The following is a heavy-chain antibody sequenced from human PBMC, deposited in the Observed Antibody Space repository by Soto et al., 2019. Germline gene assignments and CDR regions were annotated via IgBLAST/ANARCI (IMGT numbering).Heavy chain of an antibody. J-gene: IGHJ4*02. CDR2: IYYSGST. Sequence: SETLSLTCTASGGSVNSDIYYWSWIRQPPGKGLEWIGYIYYSGSTNYSPSLKSRVTISVDTSKNQFSLKLSSVTAADTAVYYCARTIFGVVTTFDCWGQGTLVTVSS. D-gene: IGHD3-3*01. V-gene: IGHV4-61*01. CDR1: GGSVNSDIYY. CDR3: ARTIFGVVTTFDC.